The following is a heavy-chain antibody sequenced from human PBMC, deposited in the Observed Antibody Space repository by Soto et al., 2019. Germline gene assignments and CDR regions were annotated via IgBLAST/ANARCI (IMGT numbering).Heavy chain of an antibody. J-gene: IGHJ6*02. CDR2: ISYDGSNK. V-gene: IGHV3-30*18. Sequence: GGSLRLSCAASGFTFSSYGMHWVRQAPGKGLEWVAVISYDGSNKYYADSVKGRFTISRDNSKNTLYLQMNSLRAEDTAVYYCAKDLPATIFGVVFCNPRKMDVWGQGNTVTVS. CDR1: GFTFSSYG. D-gene: IGHD3-3*01. CDR3: AKDLPATIFGVVFCNPRKMDV.